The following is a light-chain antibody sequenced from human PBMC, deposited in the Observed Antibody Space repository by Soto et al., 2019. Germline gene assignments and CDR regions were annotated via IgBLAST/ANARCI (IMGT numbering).Light chain of an antibody. V-gene: IGLV2-8*01. CDR1: SSDVGRYNY. CDR2: EVN. CDR3: ISYGCSNAYLI. Sequence: QSALTQPPSASGSPGQSVTISCTGTSSDVGRYNYVSWYQQHPGKAPKLMIYEVNKRPSGVPDRFSGSKSGNTASLSVSGLQADDVAHYYCISYGCSNAYLIIGGGTKLTVL. J-gene: IGLJ2*01.